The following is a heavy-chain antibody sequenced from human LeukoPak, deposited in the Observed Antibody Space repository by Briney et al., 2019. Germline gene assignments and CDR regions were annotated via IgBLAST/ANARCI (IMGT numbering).Heavy chain of an antibody. CDR2: INHSGST. Sequence: PSGTLSLTCAVYGGSFSGYYWSWIRQPPGKGLEWIGEINHSGSTNYNPSLKSRVTISVDTSKNQFSLKLSSVTAADTAVYYCARSTALDCSSTSCYTADYWGQGTLVTVSS. CDR1: GGSFSGYY. D-gene: IGHD2-2*02. V-gene: IGHV4-34*01. J-gene: IGHJ4*02. CDR3: ARSTALDCSSTSCYTADY.